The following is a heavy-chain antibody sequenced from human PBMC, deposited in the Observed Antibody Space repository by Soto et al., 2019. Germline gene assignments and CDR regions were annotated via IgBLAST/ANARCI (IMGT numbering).Heavy chain of an antibody. V-gene: IGHV3-30-3*01. J-gene: IGHJ4*02. CDR3: ARASMNNWNRPLDY. D-gene: IGHD1-20*01. Sequence: PGGSLRLSCAASGFTFSSYAMPWVRQDPGKGLEWVAVISYDGSNKYYADSVKGRFTISRDNSKNTLYLQMNSLRAEDTAVYYCARASMNNWNRPLDYWGQGTLVTVSS. CDR2: ISYDGSNK. CDR1: GFTFSSYA.